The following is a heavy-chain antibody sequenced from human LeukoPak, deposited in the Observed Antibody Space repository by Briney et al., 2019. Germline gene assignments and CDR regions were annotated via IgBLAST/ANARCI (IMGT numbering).Heavy chain of an antibody. Sequence: GGSLRLSCAASGLTVTSNYMNWVRQAPGHGLQWVSVIYRGGTTYYGDSVKGRFTISRDNSRHTLYLQMNSLRAEDTAVYYCARALLVRNGYNYSPNYFDYWGQGTLVTVSS. CDR1: GLTVTSNY. CDR3: ARALLVRNGYNYSPNYFDY. CDR2: IYRGGTT. D-gene: IGHD5-24*01. V-gene: IGHV3-53*01. J-gene: IGHJ4*02.